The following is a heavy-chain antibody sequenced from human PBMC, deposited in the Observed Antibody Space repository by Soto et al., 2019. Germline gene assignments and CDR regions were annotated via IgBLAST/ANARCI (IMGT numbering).Heavy chain of an antibody. J-gene: IGHJ4*02. CDR3: AKDPRGVVGLTNDY. V-gene: IGHV3-23*01. CDR2: VIASGGST. Sequence: GGSLRLSCAASGFTFSSYAMNWVRQAPGKGLEWVSTVIASGGSTYYADSVKGRFTISRDNSKNTLYLQMNSLRAEDTAIYYCAKDPRGVVGLTNDYWGQGTLVTVSS. D-gene: IGHD1-26*01. CDR1: GFTFSSYA.